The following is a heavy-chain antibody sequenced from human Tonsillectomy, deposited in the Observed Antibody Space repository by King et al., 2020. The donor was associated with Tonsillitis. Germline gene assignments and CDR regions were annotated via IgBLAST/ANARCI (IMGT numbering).Heavy chain of an antibody. CDR3: AREHSQSDSYWWFDP. Sequence: VQLVESGAEVKTPGASVKVSCKTSGYTFIRHYIHWVRQAPGQGLEWMGVINSNGGATTYAQKFQGRVTMTSDTSTSTVYMELSSLTSDDTAVYFCAREHSQSDSYWWFDPWGQGTLVTVSS. CDR1: GYTFIRHY. D-gene: IGHD4-11*01. V-gene: IGHV1-46*01. J-gene: IGHJ5*02. CDR2: INSNGGAT.